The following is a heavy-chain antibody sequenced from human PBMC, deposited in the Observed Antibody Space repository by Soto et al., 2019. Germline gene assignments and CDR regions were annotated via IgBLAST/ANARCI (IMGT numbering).Heavy chain of an antibody. CDR3: ARASYGLGFFDY. CDR1: GDSLSTSYW. D-gene: IGHD3-16*01. V-gene: IGHV4-4*02. Sequence: QVHLQESGPQLVKPSETLSLTCAVSGDSLSTSYWWPWVRQSPGKGLQWIGQVYHVGTTSYNPARKSRVIISVDKPKNQCSLKLTSMSAADTAVYFCARASYGLGFFDYWGQGSLVAVSS. J-gene: IGHJ4*02. CDR2: VYHVGTT.